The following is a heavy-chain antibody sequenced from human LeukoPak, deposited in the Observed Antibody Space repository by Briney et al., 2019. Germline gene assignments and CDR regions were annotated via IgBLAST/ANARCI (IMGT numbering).Heavy chain of an antibody. V-gene: IGHV3-30*02. CDR1: GFTFSSYG. J-gene: IGHJ3*02. D-gene: IGHD2-21*02. CDR3: AKDLGGDSDAFDI. Sequence: GGSLRLSCAASGFTFSSYGMHWVRQAPGKGLEWVAVIWYDGSNKYYADSVKGRFTISRGNSKNTLYLQMNSLRAEDTAVYYCAKDLGGDSDAFDIWGQGTMVTVSS. CDR2: IWYDGSNK.